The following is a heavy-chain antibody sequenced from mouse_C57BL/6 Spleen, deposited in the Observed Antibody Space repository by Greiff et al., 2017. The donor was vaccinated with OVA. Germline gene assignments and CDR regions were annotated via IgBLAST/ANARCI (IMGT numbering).Heavy chain of an antibody. CDR3: ARHRDYYGSSDAMDY. J-gene: IGHJ4*01. D-gene: IGHD1-1*01. CDR1: GFSLTSYG. Sequence: VQLQQSGPGLVAPSQSLSITCTVSGFSLTSYGVHWVRQPPGKGLEWLVVIWSDGSTTYNSALKSRLSISKDNSKSQVFLKMNSLQTDYTAMYYCARHRDYYGSSDAMDYWGQGTSVTVSS. V-gene: IGHV2-6-1*01. CDR2: IWSDGST.